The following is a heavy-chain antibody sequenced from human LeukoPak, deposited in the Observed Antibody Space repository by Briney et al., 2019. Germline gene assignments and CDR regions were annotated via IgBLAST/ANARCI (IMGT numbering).Heavy chain of an antibody. V-gene: IGHV3-30-3*01. Sequence: GGSLRLSCAASGFTFNNYAMHWVRQAPGKGLEWVAVISYDGTNKFYTDSVKGRFTISRDNSKNTLYLQMNSLRAEDTAVYYCARGTSYFEYWGQGTLVTVSS. CDR3: ARGTSYFEY. CDR2: ISYDGTNK. D-gene: IGHD1-14*01. CDR1: GFTFNNYA. J-gene: IGHJ4*02.